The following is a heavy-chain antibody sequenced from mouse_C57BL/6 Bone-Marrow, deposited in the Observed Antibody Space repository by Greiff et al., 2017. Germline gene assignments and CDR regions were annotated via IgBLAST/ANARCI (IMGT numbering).Heavy chain of an antibody. CDR3: ARPYYSNYWYFDV. CDR1: GYTFTSYW. CDR2: IYPGSGST. V-gene: IGHV1-55*01. J-gene: IGHJ1*03. Sequence: QVQLKQPGAELVKPGASVKMSCKASGYTFTSYWITWVKQRPGQGLEWIGDIYPGSGSTNYNENFKSKATLTVDTSSSTAYMQLSSLTSEDSAVYYCARPYYSNYWYFDVWGTGTTVTISS. D-gene: IGHD2-5*01.